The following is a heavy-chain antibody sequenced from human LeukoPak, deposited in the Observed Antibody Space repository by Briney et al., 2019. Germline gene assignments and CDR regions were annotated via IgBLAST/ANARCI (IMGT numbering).Heavy chain of an antibody. J-gene: IGHJ5*02. Sequence: GGSLRLSCAASGFTFSDYYMSWIRQAPGKGLEWVSYISSSGSTIYYADSVKGRFTISRDNAKNSLYLQMNSLRAEDTGVYYCARAGIAAANWFDPWGQGTLVTVSS. CDR3: ARAGIAAANWFDP. V-gene: IGHV3-11*01. CDR1: GFTFSDYY. D-gene: IGHD6-13*01. CDR2: ISSSGSTI.